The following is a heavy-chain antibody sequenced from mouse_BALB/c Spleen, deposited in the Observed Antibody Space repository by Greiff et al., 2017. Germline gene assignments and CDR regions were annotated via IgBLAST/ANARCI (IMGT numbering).Heavy chain of an antibody. CDR3: VYDYDDYFDY. Sequence: VQLQQSGPELEKPGASVKISCKASGYSFTGYNMNWVKQSNGKSLEWIGYIDPYNGGTSYNQKFKGKATLTVDKSSSTAFMHLNSLTSEDSAVYYCVYDYDDYFDYWGQGTTLTVSS. D-gene: IGHD2-4*01. V-gene: IGHV1S135*01. CDR1: GYSFTGYN. CDR2: IDPYNGGT. J-gene: IGHJ2*01.